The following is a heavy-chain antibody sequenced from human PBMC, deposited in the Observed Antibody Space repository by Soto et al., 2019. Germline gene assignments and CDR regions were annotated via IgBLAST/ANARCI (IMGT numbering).Heavy chain of an antibody. CDR1: GGSISRYY. V-gene: IGHV4-59*08. Sequence: SETLSLTCTVSGGSISRYYWSWIRQPPGKGLEWIGYIYYSGSTNYNPSLKSRVTISVDTSKNQFSLKLSSVTAADTAVYYCARSLYSSSWYSPVYWGQGTLVTVSS. D-gene: IGHD6-13*01. CDR2: IYYSGST. J-gene: IGHJ4*02. CDR3: ARSLYSSSWYSPVY.